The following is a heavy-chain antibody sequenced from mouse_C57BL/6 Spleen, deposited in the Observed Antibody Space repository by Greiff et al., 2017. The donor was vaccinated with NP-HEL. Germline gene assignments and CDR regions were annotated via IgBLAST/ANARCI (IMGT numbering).Heavy chain of an antibody. D-gene: IGHD1-1*01. CDR2: IYPGDGDT. V-gene: IGHV1-80*01. Sequence: VQLQQSGAELVKPGASVKISCKASGYAFSSYWMNWVKQRPGKGLEGIGQIYPGDGDTNYNGKFKGKATLTADKSSSTAYMQLSSLTSEDSAVYFCARDYGSSPYWYFDVWGTGTTVTVSS. CDR3: ARDYGSSPYWYFDV. CDR1: GYAFSSYW. J-gene: IGHJ1*03.